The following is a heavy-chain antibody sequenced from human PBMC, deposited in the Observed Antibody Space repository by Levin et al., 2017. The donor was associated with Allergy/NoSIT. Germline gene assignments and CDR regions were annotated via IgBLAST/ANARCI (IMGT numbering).Heavy chain of an antibody. CDR2: IWDDGSNK. J-gene: IGHJ3*02. CDR3: ARDRGAAPFDI. CDR1: GFTFSSYG. V-gene: IGHV3-33*01. D-gene: IGHD6-13*01. Sequence: GESLKISCAASGFTFSSYGMHWVRQAPGKGLEWVAVIWDDGSNKNYADSVKGRFTISRDNSENTLYLQMNSLKAEDTAVYYCARDRGAAPFDIWGQGTMVTVSS.